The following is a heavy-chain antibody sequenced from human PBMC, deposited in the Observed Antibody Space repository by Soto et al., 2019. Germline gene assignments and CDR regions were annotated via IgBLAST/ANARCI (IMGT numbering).Heavy chain of an antibody. V-gene: IGHV1-18*01. CDR1: GYTFTSYG. D-gene: IGHD3-3*01. CDR3: ARESRSTYYDFWSGYYTLDYFDY. Sequence: ASVKVSCRASGYTFTSYGISWVRQAPGQGLEWMGWISAYNGNTNYAQELQGRVTMTTDTSTSTAYMELRSLRSDDTAVYYCARESRSTYYDFWSGYYTLDYFDYWGQGTLVTVSS. CDR2: ISAYNGNT. J-gene: IGHJ4*02.